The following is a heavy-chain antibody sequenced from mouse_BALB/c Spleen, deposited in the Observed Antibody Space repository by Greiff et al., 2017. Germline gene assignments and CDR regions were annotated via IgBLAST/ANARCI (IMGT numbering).Heavy chain of an antibody. Sequence: VQLQQSGTVLARPGASVKMSCKASGYTFTSYWMHWVKQRPGQGLEWIGAIYPGNSDTSYNQKFKGKAKLTAVTSTSTAYMELSSLTNEDSAVYYCTRNYGYYYAMDYWGQGTSVTVSS. CDR2: IYPGNSDT. CDR3: TRNYGYYYAMDY. D-gene: IGHD1-2*01. J-gene: IGHJ4*01. V-gene: IGHV1-5*01. CDR1: GYTFTSYW.